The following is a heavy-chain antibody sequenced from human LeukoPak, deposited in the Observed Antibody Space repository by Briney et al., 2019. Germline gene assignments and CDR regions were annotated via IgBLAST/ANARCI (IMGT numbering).Heavy chain of an antibody. CDR3: AKALSDQWSMAH. D-gene: IGHD2-8*02. Sequence: GGSLRLSCAASGFTFSSYAMTWVRQAPGKGLEWVSTISASGGNTFFADSVKGRFTISRDNSKNPLDLQMNSLRAEDSAIYYCAKALSDQWSMAHWGQGTLVTVSS. J-gene: IGHJ4*02. CDR2: ISASGGNT. V-gene: IGHV3-23*01. CDR1: GFTFSSYA.